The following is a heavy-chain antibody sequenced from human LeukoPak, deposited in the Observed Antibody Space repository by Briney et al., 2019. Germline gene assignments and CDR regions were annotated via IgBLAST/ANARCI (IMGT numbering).Heavy chain of an antibody. D-gene: IGHD6-19*01. J-gene: IGHJ4*02. CDR3: AKRGSSGWYVPAGIDY. V-gene: IGHV3-23*01. Sequence: PGGSLRLSCAASGFTFSSYAMSWVRQAPGKGLEWVSAISGSGGSTYYADSVKGRFTISRDNSKNTLYLQMNSLRAEDTAVYYCAKRGSSGWYVPAGIDYGGQGTLVTVSA. CDR1: GFTFSSYA. CDR2: ISGSGGST.